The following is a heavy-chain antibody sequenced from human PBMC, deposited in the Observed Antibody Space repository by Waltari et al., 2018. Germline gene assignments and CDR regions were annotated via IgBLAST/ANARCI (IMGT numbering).Heavy chain of an antibody. Sequence: DVQLAESGGGLVQPGRSLRLSCTTSGFTFVDYSFNWVRQAPGQGLEWVGFIRSKAYGETTDYAASVRGRFTISRDDSKSIAYLQMNSLKTEDTAIYFCARDLMYGEHPLFDRWGQGTLVTVSS. CDR2: IRSKAYGETT. V-gene: IGHV3-49*04. CDR1: GFTFVDYS. CDR3: ARDLMYGEHPLFDR. D-gene: IGHD4-17*01. J-gene: IGHJ5*02.